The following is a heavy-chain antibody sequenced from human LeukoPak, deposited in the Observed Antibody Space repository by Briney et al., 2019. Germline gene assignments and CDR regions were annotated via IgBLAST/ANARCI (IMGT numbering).Heavy chain of an antibody. Sequence: GGFLRLSCAASGCTFSCYWMSWVRQAPGKGLEWVANIKQDGSEKYYVDSVKGRFTISRDNAKNSLYLQMNSLRAEDTAVYYCARPATTKLDFDYWGQGTLVTVSS. CDR3: ARPATTKLDFDY. V-gene: IGHV3-7*01. CDR1: GCTFSCYW. D-gene: IGHD6-25*01. CDR2: IKQDGSEK. J-gene: IGHJ4*02.